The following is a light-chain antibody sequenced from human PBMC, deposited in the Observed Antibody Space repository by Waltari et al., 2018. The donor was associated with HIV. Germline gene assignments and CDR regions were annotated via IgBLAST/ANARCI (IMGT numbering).Light chain of an antibody. J-gene: IGLJ2*01. CDR3: QSYDSSLRASV. Sequence: QSALTQPPSVSGAPGQSVTTSCTGIRSTIGAGYFLHWYQHLPGTAPKLLVYSDINRPSGVPDRFSGSKSGTSASLVITGLQAEDEADYYCQSYDSSLRASVFGGGTKLTVL. V-gene: IGLV1-40*01. CDR1: RSTIGAGYF. CDR2: SDI.